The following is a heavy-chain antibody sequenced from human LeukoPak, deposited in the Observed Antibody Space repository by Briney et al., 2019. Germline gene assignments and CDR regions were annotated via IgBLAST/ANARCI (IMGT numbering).Heavy chain of an antibody. Sequence: GGSLRLSCAASGFTFSSYSMNWVRQAPGKGLEWVSSISSSSNYIYYADSVKGRFTISRDNAKNSLYLQMNSLRAEDTAVYYCARVGGFGYCTSTGCPPEYWGQGTLVTVSS. V-gene: IGHV3-21*01. D-gene: IGHD2-2*01. CDR3: ARVGGFGYCTSTGCPPEY. J-gene: IGHJ4*02. CDR2: ISSSSNYI. CDR1: GFTFSSYS.